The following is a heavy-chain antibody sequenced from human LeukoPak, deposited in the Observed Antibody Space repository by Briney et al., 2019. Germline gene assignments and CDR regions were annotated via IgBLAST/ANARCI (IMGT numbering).Heavy chain of an antibody. V-gene: IGHV4-59*01. D-gene: IGHD3-3*01. CDR1: GGSISSYY. J-gene: IGHJ4*01. CDR3: ARDLNFWSSYSTRGFDY. CDR2: IYYSGST. Sequence: PSETLSLTCTVSGGSISSYYWSWIRQPPGKGLEWIGYIYYSGSTNYNPSLKSRVTISVDTSKNQFSLKLSSVTAADTAVYYCARDLNFWSSYSTRGFDYWGQGTLVTVSS.